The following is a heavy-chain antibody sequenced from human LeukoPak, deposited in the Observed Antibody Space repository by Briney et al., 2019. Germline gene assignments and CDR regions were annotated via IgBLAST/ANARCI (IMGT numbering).Heavy chain of an antibody. Sequence: ASVKVSCKASGYTFTSYGISWVRQAPGQGLEWMGWIGAYNGNTNYAQKLQGRVTMTTDTSTSTAYMELRSLRSDDTAVYYCARGDTWYSSSWYRYYYYGMDVWGQGTTVTVSS. J-gene: IGHJ6*02. CDR1: GYTFTSYG. V-gene: IGHV1-18*01. CDR3: ARGDTWYSSSWYRYYYYGMDV. CDR2: IGAYNGNT. D-gene: IGHD6-13*01.